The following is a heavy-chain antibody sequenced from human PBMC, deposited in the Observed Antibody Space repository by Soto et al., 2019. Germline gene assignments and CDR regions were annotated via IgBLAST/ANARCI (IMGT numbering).Heavy chain of an antibody. CDR3: ARRINNAGPDADY. D-gene: IGHD1-20*01. V-gene: IGHV5-10-1*03. CDR2: IDPNDSET. J-gene: IGHJ4*02. CDR1: GYRFTSKW. Sequence: EVQLVQSGAEVKKPGESLKISCKVSGYRFTSKWITWVRQKPGKGLEWMGRIDPNDSETKYSPSSQGHVTISADKFSATAYLHWSSLKASDTAIYYCARRINNAGPDADYWGQGTLVTVSS.